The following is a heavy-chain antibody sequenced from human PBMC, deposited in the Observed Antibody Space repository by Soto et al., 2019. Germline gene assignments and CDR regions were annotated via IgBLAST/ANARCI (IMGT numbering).Heavy chain of an antibody. CDR3: AKDIGGYYDSSGYYFFDY. Sequence: VGSLRLSCAASGFTFSSYAMSWVRQAPGKGLEWVSAISGSGGSTYYADSVKGRFTISRDNSKNTLYLQMNSLRAEDTAVYYCAKDIGGYYDSSGYYFFDYWGQGTLVTVSS. J-gene: IGHJ4*02. D-gene: IGHD3-22*01. CDR1: GFTFSSYA. CDR2: ISGSGGST. V-gene: IGHV3-23*01.